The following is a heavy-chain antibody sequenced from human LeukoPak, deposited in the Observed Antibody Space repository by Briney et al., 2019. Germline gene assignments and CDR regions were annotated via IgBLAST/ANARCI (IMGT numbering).Heavy chain of an antibody. Sequence: ASETLSLTCTVSSGSISTSNYYWGWIRQPPGKGLEWIGSIYYSGSTYYNPSLKSRVTISVDTSKNQFSLKLSSVTAADTAIYYCARDDTMVRGSLKGWFDPWGQGTLVTVSS. V-gene: IGHV4-39*02. CDR2: IYYSGST. D-gene: IGHD3-10*01. CDR1: SGSISTSNYY. J-gene: IGHJ5*02. CDR3: ARDDTMVRGSLKGWFDP.